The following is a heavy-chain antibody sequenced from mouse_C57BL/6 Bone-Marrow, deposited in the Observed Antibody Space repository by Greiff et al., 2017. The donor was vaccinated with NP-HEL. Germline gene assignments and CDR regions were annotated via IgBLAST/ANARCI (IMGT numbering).Heavy chain of an antibody. Sequence: EVNVVESGPGLAKPSQTLSLTCSVTGYSITSDYWNWIRKFPGNKLEYMGYISYSGSTYYNPSLKSRISITRDTSKNQYYLQLNSVTTEDTATYYCARGYYGSSPYYAMDYWGQGTSVTVSS. J-gene: IGHJ4*01. CDR2: ISYSGST. CDR1: GYSITSDY. CDR3: ARGYYGSSPYYAMDY. V-gene: IGHV3-8*01. D-gene: IGHD1-1*01.